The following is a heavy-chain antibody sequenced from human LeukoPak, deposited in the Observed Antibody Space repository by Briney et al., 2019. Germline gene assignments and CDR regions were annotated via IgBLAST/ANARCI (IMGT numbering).Heavy chain of an antibody. J-gene: IGHJ4*02. CDR1: GGTFSSYT. V-gene: IGHV1-69*04. CDR3: ARDSVLVPAATFDY. CDR2: IIPIPGIA. D-gene: IGHD2-2*01. Sequence: GSSVKVSCKASGGTFSSYTISWVRQAPGQGLEWMGRIIPIPGIANYAQKFQGRVTITADKSTSTAYMELSSLRSEDTAVYYCARDSVLVPAATFDYWGQGTLVTVSS.